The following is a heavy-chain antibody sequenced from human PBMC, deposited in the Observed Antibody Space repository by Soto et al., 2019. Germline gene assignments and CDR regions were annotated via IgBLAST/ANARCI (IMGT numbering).Heavy chain of an antibody. D-gene: IGHD2-15*01. CDR3: AGIGYCSGGSCSDYYYYYMDV. V-gene: IGHV3-21*01. Sequence: GGSLRLSCAASGFTFSSYSMNWVRQAPGKGLEWVSSISSSSSYIYYADSVKGRFTISRDNAKNSLYLQMNSLRAEDTAVYYCAGIGYCSGGSCSDYYYYYMDVWGKGTTVTVSS. CDR2: ISSSSSYI. J-gene: IGHJ6*03. CDR1: GFTFSSYS.